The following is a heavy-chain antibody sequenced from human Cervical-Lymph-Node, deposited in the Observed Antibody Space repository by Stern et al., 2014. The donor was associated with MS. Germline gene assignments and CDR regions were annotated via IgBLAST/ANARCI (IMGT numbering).Heavy chain of an antibody. J-gene: IGHJ4*02. CDR3: ARATDYGTN. Sequence: QVQLMQSGAEVKKPGASMKVSCKASGYTFTSYGITWVRQAPGQGLEWMGWISAYNGATNYAQKLQGRVTMTTDTSTSSAYMELRSLTSDDTAMYYCARATDYGTNWGQGTLVTVSS. CDR2: ISAYNGAT. V-gene: IGHV1-18*01. D-gene: IGHD4-17*01. CDR1: GYTFTSYG.